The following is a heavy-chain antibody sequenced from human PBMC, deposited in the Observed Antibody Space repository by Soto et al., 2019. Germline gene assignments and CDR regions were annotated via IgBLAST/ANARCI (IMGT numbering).Heavy chain of an antibody. CDR2: MNPNSGNT. V-gene: IGHV1-8*01. CDR1: GYTFTSYD. Sequence: QVQLVQSGAEVKKPGASVKVSCKASGYTFTSYDINWVRQATGQGLEWMGWMNPNSGNTGYAQKFQGRVTMTRNTSISTAYMELSSLRSEDTAVYYFAVRYFDWLPHQDYGMDVWGQGTTVTVSS. CDR3: AVRYFDWLPHQDYGMDV. D-gene: IGHD3-9*01. J-gene: IGHJ6*02.